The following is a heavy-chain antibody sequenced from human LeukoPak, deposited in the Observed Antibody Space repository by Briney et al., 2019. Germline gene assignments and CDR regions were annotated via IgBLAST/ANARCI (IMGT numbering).Heavy chain of an antibody. CDR2: IYYNGSI. CDR1: GGSISSGGYY. J-gene: IGHJ6*02. CDR3: ARGQGYCSGATCYHGMDV. Sequence: PSETLSLTCTVSGGSISSGGYYWSWLRQHPGKGLEWIGYIYYNGSIYYNPSLKSRITISVDTSKNQFSLKLISVTAADTAVYYCARGQGYCSGATCYHGMDVWGQGTTVTVSS. V-gene: IGHV4-31*03. D-gene: IGHD2-15*01.